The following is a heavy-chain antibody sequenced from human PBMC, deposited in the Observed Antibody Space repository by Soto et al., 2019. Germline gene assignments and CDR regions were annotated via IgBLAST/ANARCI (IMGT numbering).Heavy chain of an antibody. V-gene: IGHV3-30*18. CDR3: AKDRFLEWSTPIIQDPVDY. CDR2: ISYDGSNK. Sequence: GGSLRLSCAASGFTFSSYGMHWVRQAPGKGLEWVAVISYDGSNKYYADSVKGRFTISRDNSKNTLYLQMNSLRAEDTAVYYCAKDRFLEWSTPIIQDPVDYWGQVTLVTVSS. J-gene: IGHJ4*02. CDR1: GFTFSSYG. D-gene: IGHD3-3*01.